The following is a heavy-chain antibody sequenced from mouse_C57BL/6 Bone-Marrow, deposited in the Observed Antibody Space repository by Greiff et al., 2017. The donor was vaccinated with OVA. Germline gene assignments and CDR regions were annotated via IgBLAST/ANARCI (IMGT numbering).Heavy chain of an antibody. V-gene: IGHV5-17*03. CDR1: GFTFSDYG. Sequence: EVKLVESGGGLVKPGGSLKLSCAASGFTFSDYGMHWVRQAPGKGLEWVAYFSSGSSTIYYADTVKGRFTISRDNAKNTLYMQLNSLRSEDTARYYCAGRAQATSYWGQGTPVTVSA. CDR3: AGRAQATSY. CDR2: FSSGSSTI. J-gene: IGHJ3*01. D-gene: IGHD3-2*02.